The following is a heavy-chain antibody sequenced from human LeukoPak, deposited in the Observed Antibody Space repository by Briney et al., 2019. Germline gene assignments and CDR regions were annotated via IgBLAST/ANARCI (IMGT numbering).Heavy chain of an antibody. CDR3: ARAYFSSSWYDY. CDR2: IHDSGST. V-gene: IGHV4-30-4*07. Sequence: SETLSLTCAVSGDSITSGGYSWSWIRQTPGKGLEWIAYIHDSGSTYNNPSLKSRLSISIDTSKNQFSLKLNSVTAADTAVYYCARAYFSSSWYDYWGQGTLVTVSS. D-gene: IGHD6-13*01. CDR1: GDSITSGGYS. J-gene: IGHJ4*02.